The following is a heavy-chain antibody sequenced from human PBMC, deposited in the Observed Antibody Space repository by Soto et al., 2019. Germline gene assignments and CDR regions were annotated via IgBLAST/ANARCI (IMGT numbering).Heavy chain of an antibody. J-gene: IGHJ5*02. CDR2: IWYDGSNK. CDR1: GFTFSSYG. D-gene: IGHD6-6*01. CDR3: AKYTASSSKWGWFDP. V-gene: IGHV3-33*06. Sequence: QVQLVESGGGVVQPGRSLRLSCAASGFTFSSYGMHWVRQAPGKGLEWVAVIWYDGSNKYYADSVKGRFTISRDNSKNTLYLQMNSLRAEDTAVYYCAKYTASSSKWGWFDPWGQGTLVTVSS.